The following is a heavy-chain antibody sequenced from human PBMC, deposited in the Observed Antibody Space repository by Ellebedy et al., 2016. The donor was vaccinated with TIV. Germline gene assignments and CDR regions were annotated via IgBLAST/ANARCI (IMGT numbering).Heavy chain of an antibody. V-gene: IGHV3-13*01. CDR2: SGAAGDT. D-gene: IGHD3-10*01. J-gene: IGHJ2*01. Sequence: GESLKISCAASGFSLTGSDLHWVRRPAGKGLEWLSASGAAGDTYYPDSVRGRFTISRESAKNSFYLQMNSLTAGDTAVYYCARGGPGGDNWFFGLWGRGTRVTVSS. CDR1: GFSLTGSD. CDR3: ARGGPGGDNWFFGL.